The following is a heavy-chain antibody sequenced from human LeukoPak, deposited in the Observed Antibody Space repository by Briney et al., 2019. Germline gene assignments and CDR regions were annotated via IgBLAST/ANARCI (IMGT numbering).Heavy chain of an antibody. Sequence: GGSLRLSCAASGFTFSSYAMSWVRQAPGKGLEWVSAISGSGGSTYYADSVKGRFTISRGNSKNTLYLQMNSLRAEDTAVYYCAKVGDFSGSFYYFDYWGQGTLVTVSS. CDR2: ISGSGGST. CDR1: GFTFSSYA. CDR3: AKVGDFSGSFYYFDY. D-gene: IGHD1-26*01. J-gene: IGHJ4*02. V-gene: IGHV3-23*01.